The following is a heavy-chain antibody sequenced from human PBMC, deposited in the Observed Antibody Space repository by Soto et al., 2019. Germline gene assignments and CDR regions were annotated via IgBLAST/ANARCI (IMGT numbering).Heavy chain of an antibody. D-gene: IGHD6-13*01. V-gene: IGHV3-53*01. CDR3: ARVQELDYYYYGMDV. CDR1: GFTVSSNY. J-gene: IGHJ6*02. CDR2: IYSGGST. Sequence: LRLSCAASGFTVSSNYMSWVRQAPGKGLEWVSVIYSGGSTYYADSVKGRFTISRDNSKNTLYLQMNSLRAEDTAVYYCARVQELDYYYYGMDVWGQGTTVTVSS.